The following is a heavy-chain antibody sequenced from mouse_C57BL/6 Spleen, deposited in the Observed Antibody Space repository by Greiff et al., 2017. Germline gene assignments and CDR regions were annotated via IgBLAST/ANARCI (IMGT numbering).Heavy chain of an antibody. J-gene: IGHJ3*01. CDR1: GYTFTDYY. V-gene: IGHV1-26*01. Sequence: VQLQQSGPELVKPGASVKISCKASGYTFTDYYMNWVKQSHGKSLEWIGDINPNNGGTSYTQKFKGKSTLTVDKSSSTAYMDLRRLKSEDSAVYYCVDSSGPSAYWGQGTLVTVSA. D-gene: IGHD3-2*02. CDR3: VDSSGPSAY. CDR2: INPNNGGT.